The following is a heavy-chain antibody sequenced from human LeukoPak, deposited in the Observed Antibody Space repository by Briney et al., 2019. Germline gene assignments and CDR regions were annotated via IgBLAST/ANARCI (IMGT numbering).Heavy chain of an antibody. CDR1: GFTFSSYA. D-gene: IGHD6-19*01. CDR2: ISGSGGST. CDR3: ARDQSSGWYPHWFDP. Sequence: PGGSLRLSCAASGFTFSSYAMSWVRQAPGKGLEWVSAISGSGGSTYYADSVKGRFTISRDNSKNTLYLQMNSLRAEDTAVYYCARDQSSGWYPHWFDPWGQGTLVTVSS. J-gene: IGHJ5*02. V-gene: IGHV3-23*01.